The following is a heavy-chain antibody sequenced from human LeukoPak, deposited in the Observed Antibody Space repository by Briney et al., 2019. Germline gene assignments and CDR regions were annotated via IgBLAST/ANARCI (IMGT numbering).Heavy chain of an antibody. CDR3: ARRNYSWNGSSDVFDI. D-gene: IGHD1-1*01. CDR2: IFYSVTT. V-gene: IGHV4-59*01. Sequence: RTSETLSLTCTVSGGSLSSYYWSWIRQPPGKGLEWIGYIFYSVTTNYNPSLKSRVTISVDTSKKQFSLKLSSVTAADTAVYYCARRNYSWNGSSDVFDIWGQGTMVTVSS. J-gene: IGHJ3*02. CDR1: GGSLSSYY.